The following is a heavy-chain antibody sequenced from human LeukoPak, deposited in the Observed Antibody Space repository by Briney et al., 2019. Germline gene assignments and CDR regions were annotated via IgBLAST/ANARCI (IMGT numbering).Heavy chain of an antibody. V-gene: IGHV1-2*02. CDR3: ARAGLPIFYYYMDV. D-gene: IGHD3/OR15-3a*01. CDR2: INPNSGGT. CDR1: GYTFTSYY. Sequence: ASVKVSCKASGYTFTSYYMHWVRQAPGQGLEWMGWINPNSGGTNYAQKFQGRVTMTRDTSISTAYMELSRLRSDDTAVYYCARAGLPIFYYYMDVWGKGTTVTVSS. J-gene: IGHJ6*03.